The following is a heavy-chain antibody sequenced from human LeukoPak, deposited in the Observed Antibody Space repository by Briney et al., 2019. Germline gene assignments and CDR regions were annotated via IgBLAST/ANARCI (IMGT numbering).Heavy chain of an antibody. CDR1: GGSISTYY. J-gene: IGHJ5*02. V-gene: IGHV4-4*07. CDR3: AREGGGPRWLDP. CDR2: NNSSGSS. D-gene: IGHD6-25*01. Sequence: SETLSLTCTVSGGSISTYYWSWIRQAAGKGLEWIGRNNSSGSSNYNASLRSRVTMSVDTSKNQFSLNLSSVTAADTAVYYCAREGGGPRWLDPWGQGTLVTVSS.